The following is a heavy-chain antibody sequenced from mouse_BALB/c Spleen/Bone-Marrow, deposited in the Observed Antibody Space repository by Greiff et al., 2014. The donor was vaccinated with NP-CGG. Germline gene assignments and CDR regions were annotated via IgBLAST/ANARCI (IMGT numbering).Heavy chain of an antibody. D-gene: IGHD2-1*01. Sequence: DLVEPGASVKLSCKASGYTFTNYWINWIKQRPGQGLEWIGRTAPGSDNTYYNEMFKGEATLTVDTSSSTAYMQLSSQSSEDSAVYFCAREYYDNSFAYWGQGTLVTVSA. CDR1: GYTFTNYW. V-gene: IGHV1S41*01. CDR3: AREYYDNSFAY. J-gene: IGHJ3*01. CDR2: TAPGSDNT.